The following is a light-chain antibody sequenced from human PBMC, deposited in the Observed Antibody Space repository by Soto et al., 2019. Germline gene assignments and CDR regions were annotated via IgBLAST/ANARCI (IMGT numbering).Light chain of an antibody. J-gene: IGKJ4*01. CDR1: QSVSSN. CDR2: GAS. V-gene: IGKV3D-15*01. CDR3: QQYNNWPLT. Sequence: EIVMTQSPATLSVSPGERATLSCRASQSVSSNLAWYQQKPGQAPRLLIYGASIRATGIPARFSGSGSGTAFTLTISSLQSEDFAVYYCQQYNNWPLTFGGGTKVDIK.